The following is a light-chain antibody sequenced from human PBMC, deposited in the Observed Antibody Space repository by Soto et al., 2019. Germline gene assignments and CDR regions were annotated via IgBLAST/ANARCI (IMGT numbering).Light chain of an antibody. CDR2: SAS. V-gene: IGKV3-20*01. CDR1: QSVSSSY. J-gene: IGKJ3*01. CDR3: QQYGSSPPRFT. Sequence: EIVLTQSPGTLSLSPGERATLSCRASQSVSSSYLAWYQQKPGQAPRLLIYSASSRATDIPDRFSGSGSGKDFTLTISRLEPEDFAVYYCQQYGSSPPRFTFGPGTRVDIK.